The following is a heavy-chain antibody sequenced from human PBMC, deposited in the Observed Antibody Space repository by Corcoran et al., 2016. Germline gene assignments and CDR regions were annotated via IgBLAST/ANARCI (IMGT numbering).Heavy chain of an antibody. J-gene: IGHJ4*02. CDR2: ISYDGSNK. CDR3: AKERDYYDSSGYLMRYDVDY. Sequence: QVQLVESGGGVVQPGRSLRLSCAASGFTFSSYGMHWVRQAPGKGLEWVAVISYDGSNKYYADSVKGRFTISRDNSKNTLYLQMNSLRAEDTAVYYCAKERDYYDSSGYLMRYDVDYWGQGTLVTVSS. CDR1: GFTFSSYG. D-gene: IGHD3-22*01. V-gene: IGHV3-30*18.